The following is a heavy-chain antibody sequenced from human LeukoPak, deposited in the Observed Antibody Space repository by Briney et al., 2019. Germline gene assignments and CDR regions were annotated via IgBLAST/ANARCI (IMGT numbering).Heavy chain of an antibody. CDR3: AREGNGYRNFDY. Sequence: GASVKVSCKASGGTFSSYAISWVRQAPGQGLEWMGWISTHNGNTSYVQNFQGRVTMTTDTSTTTAYMELRSLRSDDTAVYYCAREGNGYRNFDYWGQGTLVTVSS. CDR1: GGTFSSYA. J-gene: IGHJ4*02. CDR2: ISTHNGNT. D-gene: IGHD5-24*01. V-gene: IGHV1-18*01.